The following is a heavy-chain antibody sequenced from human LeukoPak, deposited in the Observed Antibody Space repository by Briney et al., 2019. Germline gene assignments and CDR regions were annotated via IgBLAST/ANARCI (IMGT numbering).Heavy chain of an antibody. V-gene: IGHV3-23*01. D-gene: IGHD3-22*01. CDR2: ISGSGVNT. J-gene: IGHJ3*02. CDR3: AKTGGYYDSSDSYRPDVFDI. Sequence: QSGGSLRLSCAASRFTFSTYAMSWVRQAPGKGLEWVSSISGSGVNTYYTDSVTGRFSISRDNSKNTLYLQMNSLRAEDTAVYYCAKTGGYYDSSDSYRPDVFDIWGQGTVVTVSS. CDR1: RFTFSTYA.